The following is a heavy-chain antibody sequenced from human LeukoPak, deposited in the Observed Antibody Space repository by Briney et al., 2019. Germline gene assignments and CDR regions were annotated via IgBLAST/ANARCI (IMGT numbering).Heavy chain of an antibody. CDR3: AITVDCRATTDCYSYFHH. J-gene: IGHJ1*01. D-gene: IGHD2-21*02. CDR2: IKTGGSEK. Sequence: GGSLRLSCEASGFTFSNSWMTWVRRSPGKGLEWVANIKTGGSEKYYVDSVKGRFTISRDNAKNSLYLQVNSLRAEDTAVYYCAITVDCRATTDCYSYFHHWGQGTLVTVAS. V-gene: IGHV3-7*01. CDR1: GFTFSNSW.